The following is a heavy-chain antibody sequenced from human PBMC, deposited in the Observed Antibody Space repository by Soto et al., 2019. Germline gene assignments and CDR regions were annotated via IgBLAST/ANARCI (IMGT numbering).Heavy chain of an antibody. J-gene: IGHJ4*02. V-gene: IGHV3-21*06. CDR1: GFTFTRYS. CDR3: ARESEDLTSKFDY. CDR2: ISSTTNYI. Sequence: LRLSCAASGFTFTRYSMNWVRQAPGKGLEWVSSISSTTNYIYYGDSMKGRFTISRDNAKNSLYLEMNSLRAEDTAVYYCARESEDLTSKFDYWGQGTLVTVSS.